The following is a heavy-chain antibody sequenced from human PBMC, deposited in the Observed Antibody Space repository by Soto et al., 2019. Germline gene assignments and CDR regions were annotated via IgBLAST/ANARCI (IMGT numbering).Heavy chain of an antibody. V-gene: IGHV2-70*17. CDR1: GFSLATSGGW. D-gene: IGHD2-15*01. CDR2: IDWDDDE. CDR3: ARIAVSGGSCKGDY. J-gene: IGHJ4*02. Sequence: GSGPTLGKPSQTLTLTCTLSGFSLATSGGWVRWIRPPPGKALEWLARIDWDDDEFYSTSLKTRLTISKDTSKNQVVLTMTNMDPVDTATYYCARIAVSGGSCKGDYWGQGTLVTVSS.